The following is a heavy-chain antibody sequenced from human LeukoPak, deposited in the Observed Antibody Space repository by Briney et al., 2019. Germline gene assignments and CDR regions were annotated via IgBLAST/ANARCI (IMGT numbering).Heavy chain of an antibody. CDR2: ISDSGSII. CDR1: GFTFSSYE. J-gene: IGHJ4*02. V-gene: IGHV3-48*03. D-gene: IGHD3-10*01. CDR3: ARGVTMVRGVINY. Sequence: GGSLRLSCAASGFTFSSYEMNWVRQPPGKGLEWVSYISDSGSIIHYADSVKGRFNISRDNAKNSLYLHMNSLRAEDTAVYYRARGVTMVRGVINYWGQGTLVTVSS.